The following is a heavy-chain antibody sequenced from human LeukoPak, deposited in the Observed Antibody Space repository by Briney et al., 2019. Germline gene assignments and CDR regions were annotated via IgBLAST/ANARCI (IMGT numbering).Heavy chain of an antibody. CDR1: GYTFTSYG. D-gene: IGHD3-10*01. CDR3: ARDPWSPRRFGSQAGFDY. V-gene: IGHV1-18*04. CDR2: ISAYNGNT. Sequence: GASVAVSCKASGYTFTSYGISWVRQAPGQGLEWMGWISAYNGNTNYAQKFQGRVTMTTDPSTSTAYMELRSLRSDDTAVYYCARDPWSPRRFGSQAGFDYWGQGTLVTVSS. J-gene: IGHJ4*02.